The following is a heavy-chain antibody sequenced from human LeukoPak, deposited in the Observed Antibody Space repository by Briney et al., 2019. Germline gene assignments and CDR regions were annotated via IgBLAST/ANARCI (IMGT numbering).Heavy chain of an antibody. D-gene: IGHD4-17*01. V-gene: IGHV1-2*02. CDR2: INPHSGGT. CDR1: GYTFTGFY. J-gene: IGHJ4*02. CDR3: ATAGDILTTVSVGGFDY. Sequence: ASVKVSCKASGYTFTGFYIHWVRQAPGQGLEWMGWINPHSGGTHYAQKFPGRVTMTGDTSISTAYMELSRLRSDDTAVYYCATAGDILTTVSVGGFDYWGQGTLVTVSS.